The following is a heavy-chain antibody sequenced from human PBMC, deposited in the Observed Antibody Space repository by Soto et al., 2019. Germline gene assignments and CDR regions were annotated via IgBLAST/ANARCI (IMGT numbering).Heavy chain of an antibody. J-gene: IGHJ4*02. V-gene: IGHV3-74*01. D-gene: IGHD6-6*01. CDR2: VNGDGSST. CDR3: ARGGPYSSSEVDY. Sequence: EVQLVESGGGLVQPGGSLRLSCAASGFTFSSYWMHWVRQAPGKGLVWVSRVNGDGSSTSYADSVKGRFTISRDNAKNTLYRQMNSLRVEDTAMYYCARGGPYSSSEVDYWGQGTLVTVSS. CDR1: GFTFSSYW.